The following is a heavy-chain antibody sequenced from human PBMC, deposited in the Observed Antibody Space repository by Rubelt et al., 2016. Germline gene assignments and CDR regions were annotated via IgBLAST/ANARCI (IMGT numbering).Heavy chain of an antibody. CDR2: IYYSGST. D-gene: IGHD4-23*01. CDR1: GGSISSSSYY. V-gene: IGHV4-39*07. Sequence: QLQLQESGPGLVKPSETLSLTCTVSGGSISSSSYYWGWIRQPPGKGLEWIGSIYYSGSTYYNPSLKSRVTISVDTSKNQFSLKLSSVTAADTAVYYCARVSVISYGGIDYWGQGTLVTVSS. CDR3: ARVSVISYGGIDY. J-gene: IGHJ4*02.